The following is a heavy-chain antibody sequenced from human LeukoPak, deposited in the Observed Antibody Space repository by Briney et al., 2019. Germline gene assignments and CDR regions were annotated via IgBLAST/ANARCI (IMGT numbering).Heavy chain of an antibody. Sequence: GGSLRLSCAASGFTFSSFTMNWVRQAPGKGLVWVSRINSDGSSTSYADSVKGRFTISRDNAKNTLYLQMNSLRAEDTAVYYCARGYYSSSWHSGWFDPWGQGTLVTVSS. CDR3: ARGYYSSSWHSGWFDP. J-gene: IGHJ5*02. D-gene: IGHD6-13*01. V-gene: IGHV3-74*01. CDR1: GFTFSSFT. CDR2: INSDGSST.